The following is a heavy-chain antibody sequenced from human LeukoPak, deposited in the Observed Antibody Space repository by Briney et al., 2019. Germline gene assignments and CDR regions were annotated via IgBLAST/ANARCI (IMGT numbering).Heavy chain of an antibody. CDR1: GVSISSGSNY. V-gene: IGHV4-39*07. J-gene: IGHJ3*02. Sequence: SETLSLTCRVSGVSISSGSNYWGWVRQPPGTTLEWIGSIYSSGSTYYNSSLKSRVIISIDTAKNHFSLNLSSVTAADTAVYYCARSDGYGLVGIWGQGTMVTVSS. CDR3: ARSDGYGLVGI. D-gene: IGHD3-10*01. CDR2: IYSSGST.